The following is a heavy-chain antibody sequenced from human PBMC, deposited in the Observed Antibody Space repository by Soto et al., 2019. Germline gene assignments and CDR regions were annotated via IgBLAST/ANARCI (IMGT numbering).Heavy chain of an antibody. J-gene: IGHJ6*02. CDR3: AKDLTPLGYCGGGRCYIYGMDV. CDR2: ISYDGSNK. CDR1: GFTFTTFG. V-gene: IGHV3-30*18. Sequence: QVHLVESGGDVVQPGKSLRLSCSASGFTFTTFGMHWVRQAPGKGLEWVGFISYDGSNKYHADSVKGRITISRDNSRNTVYLQMNSLRAEDTAVYYCAKDLTPLGYCGGGRCYIYGMDVWGQGTTVTVSS. D-gene: IGHD2-15*01.